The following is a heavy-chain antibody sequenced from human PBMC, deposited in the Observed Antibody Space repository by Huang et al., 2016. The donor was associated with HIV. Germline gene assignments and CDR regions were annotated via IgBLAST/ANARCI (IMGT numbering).Heavy chain of an antibody. Sequence: QVQLVQSGAEVKQPGASVKISCKASGYTFTNYDINWVRQAAGKGLEWMGWRNPKSGNTGYTQRLQGRVTITRDTSISTAYRELSSLRSDDTAVYYCARGLFMGRDSSWWREDCFDYWGQGTLVIVSS. CDR3: ARGLFMGRDSSWWREDCFDY. J-gene: IGHJ4*02. CDR1: GYTFTNYD. V-gene: IGHV1-8*01. CDR2: RNPKSGNT. D-gene: IGHD6-13*01.